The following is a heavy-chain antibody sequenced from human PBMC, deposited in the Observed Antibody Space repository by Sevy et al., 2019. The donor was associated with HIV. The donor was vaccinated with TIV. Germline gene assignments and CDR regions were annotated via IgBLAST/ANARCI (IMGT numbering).Heavy chain of an antibody. CDR3: AGRGYSSGKPLYYFDY. CDR2: ISGGSGSNT. V-gene: IGHV3-23*01. Sequence: GGSLRLSCAAFGVAFSGYAMNWVRQAPGKGLEWVSSISGGSGSNTYYADSVKGRFTISRDNSKNTLYLQMSSLRAEDTAVYYCAGRGYSSGKPLYYFDYWGQGTLVTVSS. J-gene: IGHJ4*02. D-gene: IGHD6-19*01. CDR1: GVAFSGYA.